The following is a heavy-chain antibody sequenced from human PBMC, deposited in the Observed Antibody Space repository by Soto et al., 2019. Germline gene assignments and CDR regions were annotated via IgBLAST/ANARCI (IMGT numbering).Heavy chain of an antibody. Sequence: EVQLLESGGGLVQPGGSLTLSCAASGFTFGSYAMTWVRQAPGKGLESVAGLYGNSGGIQYADSVRGRFTIFRDNSNNIVFLHMRSLRVEDTAVYFWAKDAVAGDGLWLMDHWGQGTLVTVSS. V-gene: IGHV3-23*01. D-gene: IGHD2-21*02. CDR3: AKDAVAGDGLWLMDH. J-gene: IGHJ4*02. CDR1: GFTFGSYA. CDR2: LYGNSGGI.